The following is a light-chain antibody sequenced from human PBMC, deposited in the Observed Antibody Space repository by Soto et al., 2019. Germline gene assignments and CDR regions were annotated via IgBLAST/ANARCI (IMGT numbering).Light chain of an antibody. CDR3: LLSYNAARV. V-gene: IGLV7-46*01. CDR1: TGAVTNNHH. CDR2: DTS. J-gene: IGLJ2*01. Sequence: QAVVTQEPSLTVSPGGTVTLTCGSSTGAVTNNHHPYWFQQKAGQAPRTLIYDTSNKHSWTPARFSGSLLGDKAALTLSGAQPEDEAQYYCLLSYNAARVFGGGTKLPVL.